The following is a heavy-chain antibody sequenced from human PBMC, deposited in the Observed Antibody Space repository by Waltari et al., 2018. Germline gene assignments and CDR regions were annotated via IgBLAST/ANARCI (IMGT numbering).Heavy chain of an antibody. J-gene: IGHJ4*02. D-gene: IGHD3-10*01. CDR3: ARGAGLDY. CDR2: IYYSGST. CDR1: GGSIRTHY. Sequence: QVQLPESGPGLVKPSETLSLTCTVSGGSIRTHYWSWIRQPPGKGLEWIGYIYYSGSTNYNPSLKSRVTISVNTSKNQFSLKLSSGTAADTAVYYCARGAGLDYWGQGTLVTVSS. V-gene: IGHV4-59*11.